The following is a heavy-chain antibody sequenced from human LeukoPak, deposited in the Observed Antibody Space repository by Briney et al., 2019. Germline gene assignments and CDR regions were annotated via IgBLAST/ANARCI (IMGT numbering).Heavy chain of an antibody. J-gene: IGHJ4*02. CDR3: AKGREWELPLDY. D-gene: IGHD1-26*01. Sequence: GGSLRLSCGATGFTFSSYAMSWVRQDPGKGLEWVSVISGSGGKTYYADSVKGRFTISRDNSKNTLYLQMNSLRAEDTAVYYCAKGREWELPLDYWGQGTLVTVSS. V-gene: IGHV3-23*01. CDR2: ISGSGGKT. CDR1: GFTFSSYA.